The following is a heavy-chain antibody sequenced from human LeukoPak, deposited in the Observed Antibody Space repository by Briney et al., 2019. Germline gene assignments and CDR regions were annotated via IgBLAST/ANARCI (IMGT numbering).Heavy chain of an antibody. J-gene: IGHJ4*02. CDR2: IYRSGTT. CDR1: NYSITSGYF. Sequence: SETLSLTCAVSNYSITSGYFWGWIRQPPGKGLEWIASIYRSGTTYYNPSLRNRVTLFVDTSKNQFSLKLTSLTAADTAVYYCARDGVFHDSDGYSFDYWGQGTLVTVSS. D-gene: IGHD3-22*01. CDR3: ARDGVFHDSDGYSFDY. V-gene: IGHV4-38-2*02.